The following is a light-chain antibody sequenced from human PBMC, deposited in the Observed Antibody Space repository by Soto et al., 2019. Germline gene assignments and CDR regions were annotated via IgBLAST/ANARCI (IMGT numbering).Light chain of an antibody. CDR2: WAS. CDR1: QSVLYSSNNKNY. Sequence: DIVMTQSPDSLAVSLGERATINCKSSQSVLYSSNNKNYLAWYQQKPGQPPKLLIYWASTRESGVPDRFSGSGSGTDFTPNISSLQAEDVAVYYCQQYYSTPYTFGQWTKLEIK. CDR3: QQYYSTPYT. J-gene: IGKJ2*01. V-gene: IGKV4-1*01.